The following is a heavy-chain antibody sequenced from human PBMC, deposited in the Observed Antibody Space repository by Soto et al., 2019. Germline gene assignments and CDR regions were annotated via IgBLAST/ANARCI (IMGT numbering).Heavy chain of an antibody. J-gene: IGHJ4*02. V-gene: IGHV1-18*04. CDR3: ARHYDSTGYNFDY. D-gene: IGHD3-22*01. CDR2: ISAYNGNT. Sequence: QIQLVQSGAEVKKPGASVKVSCKASGYTFTNYGFSWVRQAPGQGLEWMGWISAYNGNTNYAQKLQGRVTMTTDTPTTTADMELRSLRSDDTAVYYCARHYDSTGYNFDYWGQGTLVTVSS. CDR1: GYTFTNYG.